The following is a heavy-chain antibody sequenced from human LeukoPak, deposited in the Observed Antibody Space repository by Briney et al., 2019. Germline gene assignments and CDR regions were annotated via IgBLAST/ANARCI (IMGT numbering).Heavy chain of an antibody. Sequence: KTSETLSLTCAVYGGSFSGYYWSWIRQPPGKGLEWIGEINHSGSTNYNPSLKSRVTISVDTSKNQFSLKLSSVTAADTAVYYCARDGPGYCSSTSCYLALKERSKVRQQHFDYWGQGTLVTVSS. D-gene: IGHD2-2*01. J-gene: IGHJ4*02. CDR1: GGSFSGYY. CDR2: INHSGST. CDR3: ARDGPGYCSSTSCYLALKERSKVRQQHFDY. V-gene: IGHV4-34*01.